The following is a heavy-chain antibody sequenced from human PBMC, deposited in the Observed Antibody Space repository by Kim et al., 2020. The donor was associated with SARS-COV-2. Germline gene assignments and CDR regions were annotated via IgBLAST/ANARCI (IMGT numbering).Heavy chain of an antibody. D-gene: IGHD6-13*01. V-gene: IGHV3-21*01. CDR3: ARAGYSSSWPPDAFDI. Sequence: GGSLRLSCAASGFTFSSYSMNWVRQAPGKGLEWVSSISSSSSYIYYADSVKGRFTISRDNAKNSLYLQMNSLRAEDTAVYYCARAGYSSSWPPDAFDIWGQGTMVTVSS. J-gene: IGHJ3*02. CDR2: ISSSSSYI. CDR1: GFTFSSYS.